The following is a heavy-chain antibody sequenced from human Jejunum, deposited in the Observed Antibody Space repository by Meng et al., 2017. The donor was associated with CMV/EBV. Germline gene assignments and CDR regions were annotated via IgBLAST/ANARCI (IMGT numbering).Heavy chain of an antibody. D-gene: IGHD1-1*01. J-gene: IGHJ3*01. CDR1: GFTFSTYA. CDR2: IYSGGGSL. CDR3: AKGRSTNWYDAFDV. Sequence: SGFTFSTYAMSWVRQAPGKGLEWVAVIYSGGGSLYYEDSVKGRFTISTADSRNTLYLQMNSLRADDTAVYYCAKGRSTNWYDAFDVWGQGTLVTVSS. V-gene: IGHV3-23*03.